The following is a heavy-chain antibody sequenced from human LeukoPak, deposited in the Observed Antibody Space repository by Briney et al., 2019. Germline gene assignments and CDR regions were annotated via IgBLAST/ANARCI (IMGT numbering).Heavy chain of an antibody. Sequence: SETLSLTCTVSGGSFSSGRYYWSWIRQPPGKGVEGIGYMYDSGSTNYNPSLKSRVTISVDTSKNQFSLKLSSVTAADTAVYYCARSRKGYCSGGSCYSVLGYFQHWGQGTLVTVSS. CDR2: MYDSGST. D-gene: IGHD2-15*01. CDR3: ARSRKGYCSGGSCYSVLGYFQH. CDR1: GGSFSSGRYY. V-gene: IGHV4-61*01. J-gene: IGHJ1*01.